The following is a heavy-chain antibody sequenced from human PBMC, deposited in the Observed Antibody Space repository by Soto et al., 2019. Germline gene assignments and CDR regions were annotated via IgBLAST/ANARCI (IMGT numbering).Heavy chain of an antibody. Sequence: AQLVESGGGLVQPGGSLRLSCAGSGFTVTDNHMTWVRQAPGRGPEWVSTIYYNGNTFHADSEWGRFTISRDTSKNMLYLQMNSLRAEDTAVYYCATGGDTAKDGYWGQGTLVTVSS. CDR1: GFTVTDNH. CDR3: ATGGDTAKDGY. V-gene: IGHV3-53*01. D-gene: IGHD5-18*01. J-gene: IGHJ4*02. CDR2: IYYNGNT.